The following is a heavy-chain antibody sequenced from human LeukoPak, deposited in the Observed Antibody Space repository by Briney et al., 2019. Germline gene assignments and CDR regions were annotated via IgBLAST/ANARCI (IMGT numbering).Heavy chain of an antibody. CDR3: ATSIAARSPEEYYYGMDV. D-gene: IGHD6-6*01. Sequence: ASVKVSCKASGYTFTSYAMHWVRQAPGQRLEWMGWINAGNGYTQYSQKFQGRVTMTEDTSTDTAYMELSSLRSEDTAVYYCATSIAARSPEEYYYGMDVWGQGTTVTVSS. J-gene: IGHJ6*02. V-gene: IGHV1-3*01. CDR1: GYTFTSYA. CDR2: INAGNGYT.